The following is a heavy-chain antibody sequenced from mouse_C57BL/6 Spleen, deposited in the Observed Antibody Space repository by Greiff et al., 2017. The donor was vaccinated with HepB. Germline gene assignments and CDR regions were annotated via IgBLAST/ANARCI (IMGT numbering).Heavy chain of an antibody. CDR2: INPNNGGT. J-gene: IGHJ4*01. V-gene: IGHV1-18*01. Sequence: EVQLVESGPELVKPGASVKIPCKASGYTFTDYNMDWVKQSHGKSLEWIGDINPNNGGTIYNQKFKGKATLTVDKSSSTAYMELRSLTSEDTAVYYCARHYGSLYYAMDYWGQGTSVTVSS. CDR3: ARHYGSLYYAMDY. CDR1: GYTFTDYN. D-gene: IGHD1-1*01.